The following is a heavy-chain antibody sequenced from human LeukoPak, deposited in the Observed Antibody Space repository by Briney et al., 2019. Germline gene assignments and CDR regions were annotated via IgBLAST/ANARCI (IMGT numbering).Heavy chain of an antibody. CDR1: EFTFNNYG. CDR3: ATDDF. V-gene: IGHV3-30*02. CDR2: IRADETNK. J-gene: IGHJ4*02. Sequence: GGSLRLSCAASEFTFNNYGVHWVRQAPGKGLEWEAFIRADETNKYYAASVKGRFTISRDNSKNTLYLQMNSLRAEDTALYYCATDDFWGQGTLVTVSS.